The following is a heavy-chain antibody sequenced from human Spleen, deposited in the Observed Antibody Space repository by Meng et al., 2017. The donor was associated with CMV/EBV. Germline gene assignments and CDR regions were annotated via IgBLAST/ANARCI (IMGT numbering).Heavy chain of an antibody. Sequence: ASVKVSCKASGYTFTGYYMHWVRQAPGHGLEWMGWINPYSGYTNYAQNFQGRVTMTSDTSTSTAYMELSRLRSDDSAVYYCARDRGCSSTSCAATSYHYYGMDVWGQGTTVTVSS. CDR1: GYTFTGYY. V-gene: IGHV1-2*02. CDR3: ARDRGCSSTSCAATSYHYYGMDV. J-gene: IGHJ6*02. CDR2: INPYSGYT. D-gene: IGHD2-2*01.